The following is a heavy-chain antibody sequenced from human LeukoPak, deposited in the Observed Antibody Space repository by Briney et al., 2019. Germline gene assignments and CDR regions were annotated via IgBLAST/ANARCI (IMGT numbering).Heavy chain of an antibody. CDR1: GGTFSSYA. V-gene: IGHV1-69*04. Sequence: ASVKVSCKASGGTFSSYAISWVRQAPGQGLEWMGRIIPILGIANYAQRFQGRVTINADKSTSTAYMELSSLRSEDTAVYYCAQSPRGYYDSSEPNWFDPWGQGTLVTVSS. CDR3: AQSPRGYYDSSEPNWFDP. D-gene: IGHD3-22*01. J-gene: IGHJ5*02. CDR2: IIPILGIA.